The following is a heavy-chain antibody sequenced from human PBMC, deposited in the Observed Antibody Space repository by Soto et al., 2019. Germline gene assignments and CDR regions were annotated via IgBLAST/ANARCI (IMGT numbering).Heavy chain of an antibody. J-gene: IGHJ6*03. CDR3: AREGFVAARREGDYYYYYMDV. CDR1: GGTFGSYT. D-gene: IGHD6-6*01. CDR2: IIPILGIA. Sequence: PSVKVSCKASGGTFGSYTISWVRQAPGQGLEWMGRIIPILGIANYAQKFQGRVTITADKSTSTAYMELSSLRSEDTAVYYCAREGFVAARREGDYYYYYMDVWGKGTTVTVSS. V-gene: IGHV1-69*04.